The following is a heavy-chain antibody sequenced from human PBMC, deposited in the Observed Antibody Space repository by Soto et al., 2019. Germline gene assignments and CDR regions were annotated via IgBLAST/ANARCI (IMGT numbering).Heavy chain of an antibody. CDR1: GFTFSSYS. Sequence: GGSLRLSCAASGFTFSSYSMNWFRQAPGNGLEWVSSISSSSSYIYYADSVKGRFTISRDNAKNSLYLQMNSLRAEDTAVYYCARDAEEQWLYYYYGMDVWGQGTTVTVSS. D-gene: IGHD6-19*01. CDR2: ISSSSSYI. CDR3: ARDAEEQWLYYYYGMDV. V-gene: IGHV3-21*01. J-gene: IGHJ6*02.